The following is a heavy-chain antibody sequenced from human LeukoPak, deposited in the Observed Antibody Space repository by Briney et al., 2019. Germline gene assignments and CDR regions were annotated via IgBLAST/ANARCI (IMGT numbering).Heavy chain of an antibody. D-gene: IGHD2-21*02. J-gene: IGHJ4*02. CDR2: INHSGST. CDR3: ARYEGDNAMVDY. CDR1: GGSFSGYY. Sequence: SETLSLTCAVYGGSFSGYYWSWIRQPPGKGLEWIGEINHSGSTNYDPSLKSRVTISVDTSKNQFSLKLSSMTAADTAVYYCARYEGDNAMVDYWGQGTLVTVSS. V-gene: IGHV4-34*01.